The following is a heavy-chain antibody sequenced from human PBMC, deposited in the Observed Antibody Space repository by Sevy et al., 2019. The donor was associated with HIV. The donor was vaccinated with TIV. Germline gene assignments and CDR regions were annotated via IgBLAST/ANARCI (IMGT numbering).Heavy chain of an antibody. D-gene: IGHD1-26*01. CDR3: AREWVPPGPLIDNFGLDV. V-gene: IGHV3-33*01. CDR1: AFNFISYG. Sequence: GGSLRLSCAASAFNFISYGMHWVRQAPGKGLEWVAVIWYDGDRRYYADSVKGRFTISRDNSQNTIYLQMNSLRGEDTAVYYCAREWVPPGPLIDNFGLDVWGQGTTVTVSS. CDR2: IWYDGDRR. J-gene: IGHJ6*02.